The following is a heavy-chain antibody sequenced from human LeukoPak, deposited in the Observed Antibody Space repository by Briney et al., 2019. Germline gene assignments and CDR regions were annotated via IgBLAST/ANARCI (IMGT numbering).Heavy chain of an antibody. J-gene: IGHJ4*02. Sequence: ASVKVSCKASGGTFSSYAISWVRQAPGQGLEWMGRIIPIFGTANYAQKFQGRVTITTDESTSTAYMELSSLRSEDTAVYYCAGAGWSRLVSEFDYWGQGTLVTVSS. V-gene: IGHV1-69*05. D-gene: IGHD6-25*01. CDR1: GGTFSSYA. CDR2: IIPIFGTA. CDR3: AGAGWSRLVSEFDY.